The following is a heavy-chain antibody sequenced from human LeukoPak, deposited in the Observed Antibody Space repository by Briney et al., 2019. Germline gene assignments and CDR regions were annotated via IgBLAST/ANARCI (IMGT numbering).Heavy chain of an antibody. CDR1: GGSFSGYY. J-gene: IGHJ4*02. CDR2: INHSGST. CDR3: ARGVAAAGKGPQWLAPSDY. D-gene: IGHD6-13*01. V-gene: IGHV4-34*01. Sequence: PSETLSLTCAVYGGSFSGYYWSWIRQPPGKGLEWIGEINHSGSTNYNPSLKSRVTISVDTSKNQFSLKLSSVTAADTAVYYCARGVAAAGKGPQWLAPSDYWGQGTLVTVSS.